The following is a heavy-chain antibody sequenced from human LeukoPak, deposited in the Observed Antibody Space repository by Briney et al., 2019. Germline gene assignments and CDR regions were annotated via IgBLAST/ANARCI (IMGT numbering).Heavy chain of an antibody. CDR3: ARNQGVWFGELLPFDS. CDR2: INSDGSST. Sequence: PGGSLRLSCAASGFTFSSCWMHWVRQAPGKGLVWVSRINSDGSSTSYADSVKGRFTISRDNAKNTLYLQMNTLRAEDTAVYYCARNQGVWFGELLPFDSWGQGTLVTVSS. D-gene: IGHD3-10*01. CDR1: GFTFSSCW. V-gene: IGHV3-74*01. J-gene: IGHJ4*02.